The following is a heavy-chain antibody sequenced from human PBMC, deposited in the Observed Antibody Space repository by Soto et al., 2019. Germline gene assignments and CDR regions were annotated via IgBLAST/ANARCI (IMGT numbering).Heavy chain of an antibody. CDR2: ISWDSGSV. CDR3: TKDFTIFSVVGAFDV. CDR1: GFTFEDYV. J-gene: IGHJ3*01. Sequence: EVQLVESGGGLVQPGRSLILSCSASGFTFEDYVMHWVRQAPGKGLEWVSRISWDSGSVAYADSVKGRFTISRDNAKNSLYLQMSSLRHDDTAVYYCTKDFTIFSVVGAFDVRGQGAMVTVSS. D-gene: IGHD3-3*01. V-gene: IGHV3-9*01.